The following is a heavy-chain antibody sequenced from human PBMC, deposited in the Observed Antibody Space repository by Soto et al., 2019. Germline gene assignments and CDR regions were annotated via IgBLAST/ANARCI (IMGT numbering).Heavy chain of an antibody. CDR3: ARRGVPAASSLFDP. CDR2: IYSSVST. Sequence: SETLSLTCTVSGGSISSSSYYWGWIRQPPGKGLAWLGSIYSSVSTYYNPSLKSRVTISVDTCKNQFSLKLSSVTAADTAVYYCARRGVPAASSLFDPGGQGTRVTVSS. V-gene: IGHV4-39*01. J-gene: IGHJ5*02. CDR1: GGSISSSSYY. D-gene: IGHD2-2*01.